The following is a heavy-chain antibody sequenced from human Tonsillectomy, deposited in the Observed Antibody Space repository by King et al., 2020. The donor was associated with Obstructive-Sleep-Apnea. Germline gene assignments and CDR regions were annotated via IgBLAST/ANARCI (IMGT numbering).Heavy chain of an antibody. D-gene: IGHD3-10*01. CDR3: ASDSSSLVRGVLYSYYGMDV. Sequence: QLQESGPGLVKPSQTLSLTSIVSVGFISSGGYYWSVIRQHPRKGLGLIGYIYDSGRTYYNPSLKSRITISVDTAKNQLSLNLSSVTAADTAVYYCASDSSSLVRGVLYSYYGMDVWGQGTTVTVSS. V-gene: IGHV4-31*03. J-gene: IGHJ6*02. CDR2: IYDSGRT. CDR1: VGFISSGGYY.